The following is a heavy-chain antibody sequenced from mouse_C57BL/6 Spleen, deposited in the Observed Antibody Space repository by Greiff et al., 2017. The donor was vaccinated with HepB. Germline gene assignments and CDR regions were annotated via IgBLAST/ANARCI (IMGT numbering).Heavy chain of an antibody. CDR2: IDPSDSYT. D-gene: IGHD2-3*01. V-gene: IGHV1-50*01. CDR1: GYTFTSYW. CDR3: ARSGGDGYHFDY. Sequence: QVQLQQPGAELVKPGASVKLSCKASGYTFTSYWMQWVKQRPGQGLEWIGEIDPSDSYTNYNQKFKGKATLTVDTSSSTAYMQLSSLTSEDSAVYYCARSGGDGYHFDYWGQGTTLTVSS. J-gene: IGHJ2*01.